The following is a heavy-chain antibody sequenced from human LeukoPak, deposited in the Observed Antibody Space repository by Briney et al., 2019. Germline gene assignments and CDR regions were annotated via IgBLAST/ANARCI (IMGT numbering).Heavy chain of an antibody. Sequence: SETLSLTCTVSGGSISSYYWSWIRQPPGKGLEWIGYIYYSGSTNYKPSLKSRVTISVDTSKNQFSLKLSSVTAADTAVYYCASINGYYYYMDVWGKGTTVTVSS. D-gene: IGHD1-20*01. J-gene: IGHJ6*03. CDR3: ASINGYYYYMDV. CDR1: GGSISSYY. CDR2: IYYSGST. V-gene: IGHV4-59*12.